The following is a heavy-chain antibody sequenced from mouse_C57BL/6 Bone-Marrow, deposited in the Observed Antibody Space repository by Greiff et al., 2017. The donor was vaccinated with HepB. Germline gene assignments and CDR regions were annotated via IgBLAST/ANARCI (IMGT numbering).Heavy chain of an antibody. Sequence: QVQLQQSGPGLVAPSQSLSITCTVSGFSLTSYGVHWVRQPPGKGLEWLVVIWSDGSTTYNSALKSRLSISKDNSKSQVFLKMNSLQTDDTAMYYCARQFYYYGSNDLAMDYWGQGTSVTVSS. V-gene: IGHV2-6-1*01. CDR1: GFSLTSYG. J-gene: IGHJ4*01. D-gene: IGHD1-1*01. CDR3: ARQFYYYGSNDLAMDY. CDR2: IWSDGST.